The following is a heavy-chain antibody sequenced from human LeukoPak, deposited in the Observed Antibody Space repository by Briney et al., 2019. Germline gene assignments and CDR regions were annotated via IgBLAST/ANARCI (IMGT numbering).Heavy chain of an antibody. J-gene: IGHJ4*02. D-gene: IGHD3-16*01. CDR1: GFTFTSYS. V-gene: IGHV3-23*01. CDR2: ISGGGGST. Sequence: PGGSLRLSCAASGFTFTSYSMNWVRQAPGKGLEGVSTISGGGGSTYYADSGKGRFTISRDNSKNTLYLQVNSLRAEDTAVYYCAKGGKCDVTPFDYWGQGTLVTVSS. CDR3: AKGGKCDVTPFDY.